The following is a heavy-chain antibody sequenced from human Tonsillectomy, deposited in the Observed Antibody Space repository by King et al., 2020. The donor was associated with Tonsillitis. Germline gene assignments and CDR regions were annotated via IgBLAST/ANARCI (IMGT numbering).Heavy chain of an antibody. V-gene: IGHV3-9*01. CDR3: AKDIGIASMTTVTLFYYYGMDV. D-gene: IGHD4-11*01. CDR2: ISWNSGSI. CDR1: GFTFDDYA. J-gene: IGHJ6*02. Sequence: VQLVESGGGLVQPGRSLRLSCAASGFTFDDYAMHWVRQAPGKGLERVSGISWNSGSIGYADSVKGRFTISRDNAKNSLYLQMNSLRAEDTALYYCAKDIGIASMTTVTLFYYYGMDVWGQGTTVTVSS.